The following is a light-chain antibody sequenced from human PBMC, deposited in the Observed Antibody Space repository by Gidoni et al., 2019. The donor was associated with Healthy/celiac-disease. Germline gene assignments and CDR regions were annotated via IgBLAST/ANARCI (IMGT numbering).Light chain of an antibody. CDR2: GAS. V-gene: IGKV3-20*01. CDR1: QSVSSSY. J-gene: IGKJ1*01. Sequence: MLPLSPATLSLSPGERATLSCRASQSVSSSYLAWYQQKPGQAPRLLIYGASSRATGIPDRFSGSGSGTDFTLTISRLEPEDFAVYYCQQYGSSPWTFGQGTKVEIK. CDR3: QQYGSSPWT.